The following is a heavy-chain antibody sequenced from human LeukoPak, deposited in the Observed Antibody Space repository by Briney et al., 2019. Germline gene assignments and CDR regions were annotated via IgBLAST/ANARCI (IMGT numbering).Heavy chain of an antibody. CDR2: VWFDGTNK. CDR3: TKDRGSSSSYAFDI. CDR1: GFSFSRHG. D-gene: IGHD6-13*01. V-gene: IGHV3-33*06. Sequence: GGSLRLSCVASGFSFSRHGMHWVRQAPGKELEWVAVVWFDGTNKYYADSVKGRFTISRDNSKNTLYLQMSSLRAEDTAVYYCTKDRGSSSSYAFDIWGQGTMVTVSS. J-gene: IGHJ3*02.